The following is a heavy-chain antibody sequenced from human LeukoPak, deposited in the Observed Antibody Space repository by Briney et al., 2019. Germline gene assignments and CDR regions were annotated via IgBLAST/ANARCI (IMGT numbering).Heavy chain of an antibody. D-gene: IGHD4-11*01. V-gene: IGHV4-59*01. CDR2: IYYSGST. CDR3: ARDNSNYGAFDY. J-gene: IGHJ4*02. CDR1: GGSISSYY. Sequence: SETLSLTCTVSGGSISSYYWSWIRQPPGKGLEWIGYIYYSGSTNYNPSLKGRVTISVDTSKNQFSLKLSSVTAADTAVYYCARDNSNYGAFDYWGQGTLVTVSS.